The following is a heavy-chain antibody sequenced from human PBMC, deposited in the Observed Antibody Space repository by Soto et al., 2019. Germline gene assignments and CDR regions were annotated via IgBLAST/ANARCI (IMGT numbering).Heavy chain of an antibody. CDR2: IKQDGSEK. D-gene: IGHD4-4*01. V-gene: IGHV3-7*01. CDR1: GFTFSSYW. J-gene: IGHJ6*02. CDR3: AKEDYSNYAYYYYGMDV. Sequence: GGSLRLSCAASGFTFSSYWMSWVRQAPGKGLEWVANIKQDGSEKYYVDSVKGRFTISRDNAKNSLYLQMNSLRAEDTAVYYCAKEDYSNYAYYYYGMDVWGQGTTVTVSS.